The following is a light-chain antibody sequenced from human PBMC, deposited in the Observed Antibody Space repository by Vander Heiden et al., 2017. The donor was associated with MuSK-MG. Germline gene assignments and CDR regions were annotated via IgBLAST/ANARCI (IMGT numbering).Light chain of an antibody. J-gene: IGKJ1*01. CDR2: KAS. Sequence: DIHMTQSPSTLSASVGDTVTITCRASESISSWLAWYQQKPGKAPQVLIFKASTLESGVPSRLSGSGSGTQFTLTISSLQPDDSAIYFCQQYYGYPWTFGQGTKVEIK. V-gene: IGKV1-5*03. CDR1: ESISSW. CDR3: QQYYGYPWT.